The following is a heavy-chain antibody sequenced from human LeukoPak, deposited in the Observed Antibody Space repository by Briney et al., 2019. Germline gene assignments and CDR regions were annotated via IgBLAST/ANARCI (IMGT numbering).Heavy chain of an antibody. J-gene: IGHJ4*02. V-gene: IGHV1-18*01. CDR1: GYTFTSYG. CDR3: ARGPGGGSGWSEGSITCDY. CDR2: ISAYNGNT. Sequence: GASVKVSCKASGYTFTSYGISWVRQAPGQGLEWMGWISAYNGNTNYAQKLQGRVTTATDTSTSTAYMELRSLRSDDTAVYYCARGPGGGSGWSEGSITCDYWGQGTLVTVSS. D-gene: IGHD6-19*01.